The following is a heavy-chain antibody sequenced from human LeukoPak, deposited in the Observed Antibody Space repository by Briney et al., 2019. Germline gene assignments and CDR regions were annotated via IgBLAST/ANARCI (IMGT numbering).Heavy chain of an antibody. J-gene: IGHJ5*02. CDR2: FDPEDGET. V-gene: IGHV1-24*01. Sequence: GASVKVSCKVSGYTLTELSMHWVRQAPGKGLEWMGGFDPEDGETIYAQKFQGRVTMTEDTSTDTAYMELSSLRPEDTAVYYCATFGIVVVPAAMPDNWFDPWGQGTLVTVSS. CDR3: ATFGIVVVPAAMPDNWFDP. D-gene: IGHD2-2*01. CDR1: GYTLTELS.